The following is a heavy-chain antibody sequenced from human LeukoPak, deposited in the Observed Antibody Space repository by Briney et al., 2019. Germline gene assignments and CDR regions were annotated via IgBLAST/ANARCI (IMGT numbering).Heavy chain of an antibody. CDR1: GGTFSSYA. CDR3: ASHYSSSWYGTLH. D-gene: IGHD6-13*01. V-gene: IGHV1-69*13. CDR2: IIPIFGTA. Sequence: SVKVSCKASGGTFSSYAISWVRQAPGQGLEWMGGIIPIFGTANYAQKFQGRVTITADESTSTAYMELSSLRSEDTAVYYCASHYSSSWYGTLHWGQGTLVTVSS. J-gene: IGHJ4*02.